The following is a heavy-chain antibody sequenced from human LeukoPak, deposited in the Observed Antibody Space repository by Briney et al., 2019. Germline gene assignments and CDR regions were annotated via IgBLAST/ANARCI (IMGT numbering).Heavy chain of an antibody. CDR3: ARDLNIVVVPAAGDAFDI. Sequence: GASVKVSCKASGYTFTSYDINWVRQATGQGLEWMGWMNPNSGNTGYAQKFQGRVTITRNTSISTAYMELSSLRSDDTAVYYCARDLNIVVVPAAGDAFDIWGQGTMVTVSS. J-gene: IGHJ3*02. D-gene: IGHD2-2*01. V-gene: IGHV1-8*03. CDR1: GYTFTSYD. CDR2: MNPNSGNT.